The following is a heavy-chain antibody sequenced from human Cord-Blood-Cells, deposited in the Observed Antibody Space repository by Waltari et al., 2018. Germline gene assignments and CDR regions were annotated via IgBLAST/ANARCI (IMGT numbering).Heavy chain of an antibody. D-gene: IGHD1-1*01. CDR3: ATEPAGNWNALDI. J-gene: IGHJ3*02. Sequence: QVQLVQPGAELKKPGASVKASCKVSGYTLTELSMHWVRQDPGKGLEWMGGFVREDGDTIYAQKFHGRVTMTEDTSTDTAYMELSSMRSEDTAVYYCATEPAGNWNALDIWGQGTMVTVS. CDR1: GYTLTELS. V-gene: IGHV1-24*01. CDR2: FVREDGDT.